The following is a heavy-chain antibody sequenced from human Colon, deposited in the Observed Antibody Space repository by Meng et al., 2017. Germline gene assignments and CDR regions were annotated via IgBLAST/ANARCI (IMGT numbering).Heavy chain of an antibody. Sequence: GESLKISCAASGFTFSDYYMSWIRQAPGKGLEWVSYSSSSGSTSYYADSVKGRFTISRDNAKNSLYLQINSRRAEETAVYYCASNVDTAMVGRGDRYWFDYWGQGTLVTVSS. CDR3: ASNVDTAMVGRGDRYWFDY. V-gene: IGHV3-11*01. D-gene: IGHD5-18*01. J-gene: IGHJ4*02. CDR2: SSSSGSTS. CDR1: GFTFSDYY.